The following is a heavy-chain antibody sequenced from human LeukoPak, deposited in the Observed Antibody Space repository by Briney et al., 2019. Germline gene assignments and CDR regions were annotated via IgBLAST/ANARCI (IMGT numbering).Heavy chain of an antibody. Sequence: PGGSLRLSCAASGFTFSSYGMHWVRQAPGKGLEWVAFIRFDGSNKYYADSVKGRFTISRDNSKNTLYLQMKSLRAEDTAVYYCAKGGGYEAQYYYYYLDVWGKGTTVTMSS. CDR1: GFTFSSYG. D-gene: IGHD5-12*01. CDR3: AKGGGYEAQYYYYYLDV. J-gene: IGHJ6*03. CDR2: IRFDGSNK. V-gene: IGHV3-30*02.